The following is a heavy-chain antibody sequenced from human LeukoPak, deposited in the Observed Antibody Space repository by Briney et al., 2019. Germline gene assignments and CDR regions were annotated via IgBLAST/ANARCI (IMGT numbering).Heavy chain of an antibody. J-gene: IGHJ4*02. CDR2: ISAYNGNT. Sequence: ASVKVSCKASGYTFTSYGISWVRQAPGQGLEWMGWISAYNGNTNYAQKLQGRVTMTTDTSTSTAYMELRSLGSDDTAVYYCARLGIATAENYFDYWGQGTLVTVSS. V-gene: IGHV1-18*04. CDR3: ARLGIATAENYFDY. CDR1: GYTFTSYG. D-gene: IGHD6-13*01.